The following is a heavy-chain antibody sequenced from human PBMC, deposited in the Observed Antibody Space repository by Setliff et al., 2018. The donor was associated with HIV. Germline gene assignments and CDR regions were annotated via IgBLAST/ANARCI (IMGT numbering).Heavy chain of an antibody. Sequence: SETLSLTCTVSGGSIRSIDYFWGWIRQPPGKGLEWLGNIGNIYYGGTTYYNPSLKGRITISVFTSSQQLSLALASVTAADTAVYYCARTPEDYDQYFFDRWGQGTLVTVSS. J-gene: IGHJ4*02. CDR1: GGSIRSIDYF. D-gene: IGHD3-22*01. V-gene: IGHV4-39*01. CDR3: ARTPEDYDQYFFDR. CDR2: IYYGGTT.